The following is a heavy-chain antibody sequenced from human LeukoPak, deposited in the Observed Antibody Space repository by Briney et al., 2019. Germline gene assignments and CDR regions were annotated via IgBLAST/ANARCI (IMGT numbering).Heavy chain of an antibody. D-gene: IGHD1-26*01. CDR3: ARREARIFDY. CDR1: GFTFSDYY. V-gene: IGHV3-11*03. CDR2: ISSSSDYT. J-gene: IGHJ4*02. Sequence: PGGSLRLSCAASGFTFSDYYMSWIRQAPGKGLEWVSYISSSSDYTNYADSVKGRFTISRDNAKNSLYLRMNSLRAEDTAVYHCARREARIFDYWGQGTLVTVSS.